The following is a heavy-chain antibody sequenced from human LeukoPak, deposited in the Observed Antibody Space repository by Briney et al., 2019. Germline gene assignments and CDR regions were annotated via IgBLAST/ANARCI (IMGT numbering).Heavy chain of an antibody. D-gene: IGHD3-10*01. Sequence: PSETLSLTCTVWGGPSSTVNYFWRWIRQPPGKVQKWIGSIDYSGNTYYKASLQSPLIISVATSKNQFSLTLSSVTAADTAVYYCARHEGVWIGELLHLGYWGQGTLVAVSS. CDR1: GGPSSTVNYF. CDR2: IDYSGNT. CDR3: ARHEGVWIGELLHLGY. J-gene: IGHJ4*02. V-gene: IGHV4-39*01.